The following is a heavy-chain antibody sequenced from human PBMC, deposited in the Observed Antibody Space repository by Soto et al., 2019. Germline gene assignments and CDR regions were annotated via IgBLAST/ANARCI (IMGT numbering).Heavy chain of an antibody. CDR1: GFTLRDYW. J-gene: IGHJ3*02. Sequence: EVQLVESGGGLVQPGGSLRLSCAASGFTLRDYWMSWVRQAPGKGLEGVANIKQDGSAIYYVDSVEGRFTISSDNAKNSLFLQMTRRRAEDTAVYYCQFTTSAFDIWGQGTLVTVSS. CDR2: IKQDGSAI. CDR3: QFTTSAFDI. V-gene: IGHV3-7*01. D-gene: IGHD3-22*01.